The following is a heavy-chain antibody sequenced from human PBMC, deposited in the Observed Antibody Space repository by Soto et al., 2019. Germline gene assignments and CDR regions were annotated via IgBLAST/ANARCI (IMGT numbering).Heavy chain of an antibody. D-gene: IGHD3-3*01. Sequence: GGSLRLSCAASGFTFSDYYMSWIRQAPGKGLEWVSYISSSGSTIYYADSVKGRFTISRDNAKNSLYLQMNSLRAEDTAVYYCARASPYDFWSGPYFDYWGQGTLVTVSS. CDR1: GFTFSDYY. CDR2: ISSSGSTI. J-gene: IGHJ4*02. CDR3: ARASPYDFWSGPYFDY. V-gene: IGHV3-11*01.